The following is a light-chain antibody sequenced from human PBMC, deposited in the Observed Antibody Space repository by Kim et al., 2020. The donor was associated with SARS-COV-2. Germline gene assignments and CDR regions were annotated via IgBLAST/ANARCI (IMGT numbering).Light chain of an antibody. CDR1: NSNIGHNS. CDR3: GTWDSSLSAGV. CDR2: DNN. V-gene: IGLV1-51*01. Sequence: GQKVTISCSGSNSNIGHNSVSWYQQLPGTAPKLLIYDNNKRPSGIPDRFSGSKSGTSATLGITGLQTGDDADYYCGTWDSSLSAGVFGGGTKLTVL. J-gene: IGLJ3*02.